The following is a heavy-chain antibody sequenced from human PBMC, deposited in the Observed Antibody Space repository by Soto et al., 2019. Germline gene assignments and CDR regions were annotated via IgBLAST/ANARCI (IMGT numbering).Heavy chain of an antibody. CDR3: ARELGKSSMDV. D-gene: IGHD7-27*01. J-gene: IGHJ6*02. CDR1: GASVSSGSHY. CDR2: ISSSGGT. Sequence: QVQLQESGPGLVKPSETLSLTCTVSGASVSSGSHYWTWIRQPPGKGLEWIGYISSSGGTNYSPSLKSRDTISLDTSKNQFSLILSSVTAADTAVYYCARELGKSSMDVWGQGTTVTVSS. V-gene: IGHV4-61*01.